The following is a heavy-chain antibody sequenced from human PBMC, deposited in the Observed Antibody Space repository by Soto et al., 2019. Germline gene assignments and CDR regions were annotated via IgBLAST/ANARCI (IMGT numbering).Heavy chain of an antibody. CDR1: GFTFSSYA. V-gene: IGHV3-23*01. J-gene: IGHJ4*02. CDR3: ARDGVAAGLYLDN. Sequence: EVKLLESGGGLVQPGGSLRLACAASGFTFSSYAMSWVRQAPGKGLEWVSTISSADSTYYADSVKGRFTISRDNSKNTLYLQMNSLRGEDTAEYYCARDGVAAGLYLDNWGQGTQVTVSS. D-gene: IGHD2-15*01. CDR2: ISSADST.